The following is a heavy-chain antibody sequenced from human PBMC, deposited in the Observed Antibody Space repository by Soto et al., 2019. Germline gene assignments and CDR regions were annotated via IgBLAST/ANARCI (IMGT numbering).Heavy chain of an antibody. Sequence: SETLSLTCTVSGGSISSYYWSWIRQPPGKGLEWIGYIYYSGSTNYNPSLKSRVTISVDTSKNQFSLKLSSVTAADTAVYYCARPSSEGWFDPWGQGTLVTVSS. CDR1: GGSISSYY. CDR3: ARPSSEGWFDP. CDR2: IYYSGST. J-gene: IGHJ5*02. V-gene: IGHV4-59*08. D-gene: IGHD3-10*01.